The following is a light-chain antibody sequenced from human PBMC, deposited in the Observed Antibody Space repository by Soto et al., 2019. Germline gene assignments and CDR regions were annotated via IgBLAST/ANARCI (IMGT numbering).Light chain of an antibody. CDR2: SNN. CDR3: AAWDDSLTAHYV. Sequence: QSVLTQPPSASGTPGQRVTISCSGSSSNIGSNTVNWYQQLPGTAPQLLIYSNNQRPSGVPDRFSGSKSGTSASLAISGLQSEDEADYYCAAWDDSLTAHYVFGTGTKLTVL. J-gene: IGLJ1*01. CDR1: SSNIGSNT. V-gene: IGLV1-44*01.